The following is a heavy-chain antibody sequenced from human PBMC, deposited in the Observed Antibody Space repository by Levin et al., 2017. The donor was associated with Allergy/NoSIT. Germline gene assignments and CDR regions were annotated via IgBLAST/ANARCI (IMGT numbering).Heavy chain of an antibody. CDR3: ARDYYGSGSPDIYYHGMDV. CDR1: GYIFSNHG. Sequence: GESLKISCKTSGYIFSNHGISWVRQAPGQGLEWMGRINTHTGDTTCAQNLQDRVTMTKDASTNTAYMELRSLRFDDTAVYYCARDYYGSGSPDIYYHGMDVWVQGTTVTVSS. D-gene: IGHD3-10*01. CDR2: INTHTGDT. V-gene: IGHV1-18*01. J-gene: IGHJ6*02.